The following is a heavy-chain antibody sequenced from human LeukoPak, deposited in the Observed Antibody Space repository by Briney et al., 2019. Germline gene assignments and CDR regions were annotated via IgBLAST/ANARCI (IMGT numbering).Heavy chain of an antibody. V-gene: IGHV1-8*03. D-gene: IGHD4-17*01. CDR3: ARLYGGYGYYYYYYMDV. CDR2: MNPNSGNT. Sequence: ASVKVSCKASGYTFTSYDINWVRQATGQGLEWMGWMNPNSGNTGYAQKFQGRVTITRNTSISTAYMELSSLRSEDTAVYYCARLYGGYGYYYYYYMDVWGTGTTVTISS. CDR1: GYTFTSYD. J-gene: IGHJ6*03.